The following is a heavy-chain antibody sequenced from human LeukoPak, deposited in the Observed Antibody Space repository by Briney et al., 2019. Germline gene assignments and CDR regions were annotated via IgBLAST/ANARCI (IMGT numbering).Heavy chain of an antibody. V-gene: IGHV3-23*01. CDR2: IFGSGGSP. Sequence: GGSLRLSREASGFTFGSHALYWVRQAPGKGLEWVAGIFGSGGSPHYADSVKGRFTISRDNPRNTVYLQINSLRDDDTAVYYCGKTTVGYSSGQKPAWPVDFWGQGALVTVS. CDR3: GKTTVGYSSGQKPAWPVDF. J-gene: IGHJ4*02. D-gene: IGHD5-18*01. CDR1: GFTFGSHA.